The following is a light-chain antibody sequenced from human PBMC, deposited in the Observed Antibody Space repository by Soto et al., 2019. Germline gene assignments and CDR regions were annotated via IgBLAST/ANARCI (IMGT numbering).Light chain of an antibody. CDR3: QTRVNGRT. V-gene: IGKV3-11*01. CDR1: QSVSNY. CDR2: DAS. J-gene: IGKJ4*01. Sequence: EIVLTQSPATLSLSPGERATLSCRASQSVSNYLAWYQQKPGQAPRLVISDASNRATGIPVRFSGSGSGTDFTLTISSLETEDFAVYYCQTRVNGRTFGGGTEVEIK.